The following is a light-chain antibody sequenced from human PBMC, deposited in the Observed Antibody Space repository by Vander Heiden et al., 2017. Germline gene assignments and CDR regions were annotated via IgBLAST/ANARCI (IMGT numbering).Light chain of an antibody. CDR1: SGMNVATYR. CDR2: YKSESDQ. Sequence: QAVLSQPSSLSASPGASASLTCTLRSGMNVATYRIYWYQQKPGSPPQYLLRYKSESDQQQGSGVPSRFSGSKDASANAALLLISGLQSEDEDYYYSMLWHSSALVFGGGTKLTVL. V-gene: IGLV5-45*02. J-gene: IGLJ3*02. CDR3: MLWHSSALV.